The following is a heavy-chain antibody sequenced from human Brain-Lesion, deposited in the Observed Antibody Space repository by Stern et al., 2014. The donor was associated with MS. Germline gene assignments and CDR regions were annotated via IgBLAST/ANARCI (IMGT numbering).Heavy chain of an antibody. V-gene: IGHV3-72*01. J-gene: IGHJ6*02. CDR3: ARDNKVYGIDV. CDR2: IRNKANSYST. D-gene: IGHD2/OR15-2a*01. CDR1: GFTFSDHF. Sequence: EVQLVESGGGLVQPGGSLRLSCAASGFTFSDHFIDWVRQAPGKGLEGFGRIRNKANSYSTEYAASVKGRFTFSRDDSKNSLFVQMNSLRNEDTAIYYCARDNKVYGIDVLGQGTSVTVSS.